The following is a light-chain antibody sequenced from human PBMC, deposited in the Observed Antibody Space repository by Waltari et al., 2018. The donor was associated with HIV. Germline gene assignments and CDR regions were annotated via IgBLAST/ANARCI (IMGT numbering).Light chain of an antibody. CDR2: GND. V-gene: IGLV1-44*01. CDR3: AAWDGSLSVVI. Sequence: QSVLTQPPSAFGSPGQRLTISCSGSSSNSGSNAVNWYQHFPGTAPTLLIFGNDQRPSGVPARISGSKSGTSASLAISGLRSEDEGEYYCAAWDGSLSVVIFGGGTKLTVL. CDR1: SSNSGSNA. J-gene: IGLJ2*01.